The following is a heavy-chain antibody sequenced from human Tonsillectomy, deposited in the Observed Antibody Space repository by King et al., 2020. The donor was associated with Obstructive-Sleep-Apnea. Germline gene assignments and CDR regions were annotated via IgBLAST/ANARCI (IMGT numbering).Heavy chain of an antibody. D-gene: IGHD3-9*01. CDR1: GFTFTYYA. J-gene: IGHJ4*02. CDR3: AKTIFDPLNFYEY. V-gene: IGHV3-23*04. CDR2: ISGSGGST. Sequence: VQLVESGGGLVQPGGSLRLSCAASGFTFTYYAMTWVRQAPGKGLEWVSAISGSGGSTYYADSVKGRFTISRDNSKNTLYLQMNSLRAEDTAVYYCAKTIFDPLNFYEYWGQGTLVTVSS.